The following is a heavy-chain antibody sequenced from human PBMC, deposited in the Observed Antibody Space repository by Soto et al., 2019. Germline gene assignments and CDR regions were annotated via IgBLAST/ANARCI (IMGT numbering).Heavy chain of an antibody. CDR1: GFTFSTSG. D-gene: IGHD6-19*01. CDR3: ARGVYSSGWYMDY. Sequence: GGSLRLSCAAPGFTFSTSGMDWVRQAPGKGLEWVAVIWYDGSNKYYADSVKGRFTISRDNSKNTLYLQMNSLRAEDTAVYYCARGVYSSGWYMDYWGQGTLVTVSS. J-gene: IGHJ4*02. CDR2: IWYDGSNK. V-gene: IGHV3-33*01.